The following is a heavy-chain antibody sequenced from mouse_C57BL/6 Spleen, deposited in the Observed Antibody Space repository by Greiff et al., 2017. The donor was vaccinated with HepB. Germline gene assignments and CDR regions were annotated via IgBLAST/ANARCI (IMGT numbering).Heavy chain of an antibody. Sequence: EVKLVESGGGLVQPGGSLSLSCAASGFTFTDYYMSWVRQPPGKALEWLGFIRNKANGYTTEYSASVKGRFTISRDNSQSILYLQMNALSAEDSATYYCARYSYPMDYWGQGTSVTVSS. CDR3: ARYSYPMDY. CDR2: IRNKANGYTT. V-gene: IGHV7-3*01. CDR1: GFTFTDYY. J-gene: IGHJ4*01.